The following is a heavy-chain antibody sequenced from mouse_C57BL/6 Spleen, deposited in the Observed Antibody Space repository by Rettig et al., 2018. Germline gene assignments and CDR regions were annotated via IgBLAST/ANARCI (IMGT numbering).Heavy chain of an antibody. J-gene: IGHJ2*01. V-gene: IGHV1-9*01. Sequence: EKFKGKATFTADTSSNTAYMQLSSLTTEDSAIYYCARVSYYGSSHPYYFDYWGQGTTLTVSS. CDR3: ARVSYYGSSHPYYFDY. D-gene: IGHD1-1*01.